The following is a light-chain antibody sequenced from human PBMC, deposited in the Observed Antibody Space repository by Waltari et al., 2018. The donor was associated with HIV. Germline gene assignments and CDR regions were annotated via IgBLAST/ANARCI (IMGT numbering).Light chain of an antibody. CDR2: AAS. CDR3: QQLNSYLRT. CDR1: PGITSY. Sequence: IQLTQSPSFLSASVGDRFTITCRASPGITSYLAWYQQKPGKAPKLLIYAASTLQSGVPSRFSGSGSGTEFTLTISSLQPEDFATYYCQQLNSYLRTFGQGTRLEIK. V-gene: IGKV1-9*01. J-gene: IGKJ5*01.